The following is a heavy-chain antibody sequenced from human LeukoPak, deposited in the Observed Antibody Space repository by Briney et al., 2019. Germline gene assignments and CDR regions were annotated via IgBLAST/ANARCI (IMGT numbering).Heavy chain of an antibody. J-gene: IGHJ5*02. CDR3: ALRYCSGDSCYSGAWFDP. Sequence: ASVKVSCKASGGTFSGYALSWVRQAPGQGLEWMGRIVPIFGIANYAQKFQGRVTITADKSTSTAYMELSSLRSEDTAVYYCALRYCSGDSCYSGAWFDPWGQGTLVTVSS. CDR1: GGTFSGYA. CDR2: IVPIFGIA. D-gene: IGHD2-15*01. V-gene: IGHV1-69*04.